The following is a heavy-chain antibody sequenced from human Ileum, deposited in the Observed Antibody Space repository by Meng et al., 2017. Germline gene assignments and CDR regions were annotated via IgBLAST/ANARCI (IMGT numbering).Heavy chain of an antibody. CDR2: IYQSGNT. J-gene: IGHJ5*02. CDR3: ARCQQYLVNNWFDP. Sequence: VQLKWPGPRLVNPSGTPSFSCAVSGTSISSNKWWGWVRQSPGKGLEWIGEIYQSGNTNYNPTLKSRVTISLDKSKNQFSLNLTSVTAADTAIYYCARCQQYLVNNWFDPWGQGILVTVSS. V-gene: IGHV4-4*02. CDR1: GTSISSNKW. D-gene: IGHD4-11*01.